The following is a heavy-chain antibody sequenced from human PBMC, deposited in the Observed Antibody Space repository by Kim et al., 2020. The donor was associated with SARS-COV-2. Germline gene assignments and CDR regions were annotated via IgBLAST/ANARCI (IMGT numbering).Heavy chain of an antibody. Sequence: GGSLRLSCAASGFTFSSYAMHWVRQAPGKGLEWVAVISYDGSNKYYADSVKGRFTISRDNSKNTLYLQMNSLRAEDTAVYYCARALRGSYYAGFDYWGQGTLVPVSS. V-gene: IGHV3-30*04. CDR1: GFTFSSYA. CDR3: ARALRGSYYAGFDY. CDR2: ISYDGSNK. J-gene: IGHJ4*02. D-gene: IGHD1-26*01.